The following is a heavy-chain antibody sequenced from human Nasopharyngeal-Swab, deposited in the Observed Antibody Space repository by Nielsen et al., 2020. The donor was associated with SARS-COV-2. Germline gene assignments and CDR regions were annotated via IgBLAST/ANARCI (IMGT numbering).Heavy chain of an antibody. Sequence: GESLKISCAASGFTFSSYWMSWVRQAPGKGLEWVAHIKQSGSGQYYVDSMKGRFTISRDNAKNSLSLQMNSLRAEDTAVYYCARYCSTTSCPRGFDYWGQGTLVTVSS. D-gene: IGHD2-2*01. J-gene: IGHJ4*02. CDR1: GFTFSSYW. CDR2: IKQSGSGQ. V-gene: IGHV3-7*01. CDR3: ARYCSTTSCPRGFDY.